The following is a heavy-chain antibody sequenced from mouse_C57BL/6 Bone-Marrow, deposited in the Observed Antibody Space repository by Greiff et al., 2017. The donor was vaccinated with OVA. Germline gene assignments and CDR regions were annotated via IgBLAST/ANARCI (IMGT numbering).Heavy chain of an antibody. CDR3: TIPYDYDVHWYFDV. D-gene: IGHD2-4*01. V-gene: IGHV6-6*01. J-gene: IGHJ1*03. CDR1: GFTFSDAW. CDR2: IRNKANNHAT. Sequence: EVHLVESGGGLVQPGGSMKLSCAASGFTFSDAWMDWVRQSPEKGLEWVAEIRNKANNHATYYAESVKGRFTISRDDSKSSVYLQMNSLRAEDTGIYYCTIPYDYDVHWYFDVWGTGTTVTVSS.